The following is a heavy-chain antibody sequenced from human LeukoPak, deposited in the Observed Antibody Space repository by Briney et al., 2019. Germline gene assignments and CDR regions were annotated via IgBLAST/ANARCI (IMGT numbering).Heavy chain of an antibody. CDR2: VSYDGSYK. J-gene: IGHJ4*02. V-gene: IGHV3-30*04. CDR3: ARASTGFDFDY. Sequence: PGGSLRLSCAAAGFTFSKFAMHWVRQAPGKGLEWVAVVSYDGSYKYYADSVKGRFTVSRDNAKNSLFLQMNRLRAEDTAVYYCARASTGFDFDYWGQGTLVTVSS. CDR1: GFTFSKFA. D-gene: IGHD3-9*01.